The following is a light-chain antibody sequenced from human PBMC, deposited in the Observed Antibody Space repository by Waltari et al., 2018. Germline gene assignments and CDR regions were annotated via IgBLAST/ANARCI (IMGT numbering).Light chain of an antibody. Sequence: SSELTQYPAVSVALGPTVRITCQGDSLRSFYPNWYQQKPGHTPLLVIYDKNNRPSGIPDRFSGSSSGNTASLTITGAQAEDEADYYCNSRDSSGHRVVFGGGTKVTVL. V-gene: IGLV3-19*01. CDR2: DKN. CDR1: SLRSFY. J-gene: IGLJ2*01. CDR3: NSRDSSGHRVV.